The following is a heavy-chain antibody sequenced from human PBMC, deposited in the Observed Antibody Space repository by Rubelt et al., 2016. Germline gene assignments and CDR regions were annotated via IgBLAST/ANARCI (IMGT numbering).Heavy chain of an antibody. V-gene: IGHV1-2*02. J-gene: IGHJ4*02. CDR1: GYTFTGYY. D-gene: IGHD3-22*01. Sequence: QVQLVQSGAEVKKPGASVKVSCKASGYTFTGYYMHWVRQAPGQGLEWMGWINPNSGGTNYAQKVQGRVTMRRDTSISTAYVELSRLRSDDTALYYCARFAIGGHSSGYLFDYWGQGTLVTVSS. CDR3: ARFAIGGHSSGYLFDY. CDR2: INPNSGGT.